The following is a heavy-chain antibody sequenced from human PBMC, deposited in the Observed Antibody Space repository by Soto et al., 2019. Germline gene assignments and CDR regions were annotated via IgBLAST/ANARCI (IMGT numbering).Heavy chain of an antibody. CDR1: GYTFTSYG. D-gene: IGHD6-13*01. Sequence: ASVKVSCKASGYTFTSYGISWVRQAPGQGLEWMGWISAYNGNTNYAQKLQGRVTMTTDASTSTAYMELRSLRSDDTAVYYCARDKAAAGTSYRFDPWGQGTLVTVSS. CDR3: ARDKAAAGTSYRFDP. V-gene: IGHV1-18*01. J-gene: IGHJ5*02. CDR2: ISAYNGNT.